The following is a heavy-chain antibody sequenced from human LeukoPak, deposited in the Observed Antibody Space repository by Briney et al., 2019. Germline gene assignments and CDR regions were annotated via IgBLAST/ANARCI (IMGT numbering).Heavy chain of an antibody. V-gene: IGHV3-53*01. CDR2: IYSGGNT. J-gene: IGHJ4*02. CDR1: GLTVSSNY. D-gene: IGHD3-22*01. CDR3: TRLLYYYDSDIYQRYFDY. Sequence: PGGSLRLSCAASGLTVSSNYMNWVRQAPGKGLEWVSIIYSGGNTHYADSVTGRFTISRDNSQNTLYLQMNSLRPEDTAVYYCTRLLYYYDSDIYQRYFDYWGQGTLVTVSP.